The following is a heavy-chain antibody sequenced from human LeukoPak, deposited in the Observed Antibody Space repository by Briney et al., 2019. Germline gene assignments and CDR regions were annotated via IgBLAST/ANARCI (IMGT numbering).Heavy chain of an antibody. D-gene: IGHD3-10*01. CDR1: GYSISSGYY. J-gene: IGHJ4*02. CDR2: IYHSGST. Sequence: PSETLSLTCTVSGYSISSGYYWGWIRQPPGKGLEWIGSIYHSGSTYYNPSLKSRVTISVDTSKNQFSLKLSSVTAADTAVYYCARGGSITMVHFDYWGQGTLVTVSS. V-gene: IGHV4-38-2*02. CDR3: ARGGSITMVHFDY.